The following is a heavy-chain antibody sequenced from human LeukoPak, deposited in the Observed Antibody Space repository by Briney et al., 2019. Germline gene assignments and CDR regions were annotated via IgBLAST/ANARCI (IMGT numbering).Heavy chain of an antibody. Sequence: SETLSLTCTVSGGSISSYYWSWIRQPPGKGLEWIGYIYTSGSTNYNPSLKSRVTISVDTSKNQFSLKLSSVTAADTAVYYCARDAPDYYGSGSYYNGYYYYMDVWGKGTTVTVSS. CDR2: IYTSGST. J-gene: IGHJ6*03. CDR1: GGSISSYY. CDR3: ARDAPDYYGSGSYYNGYYYYMDV. V-gene: IGHV4-4*09. D-gene: IGHD3-10*01.